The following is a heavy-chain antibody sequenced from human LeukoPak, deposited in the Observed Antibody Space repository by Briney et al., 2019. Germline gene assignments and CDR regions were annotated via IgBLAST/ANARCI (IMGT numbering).Heavy chain of an antibody. CDR1: GYTFTGYY. Sequence: ASVKVSCKASGYTFTGYYMHWVRQAPGQGLEWMGRINPNSGGTNYAQKFQGRVTMTRDTSISTAYMELSRLRSDDTAVYYCAREGDLGHQWLVRYFDYWGQGTLVTVSP. CDR2: INPNSGGT. J-gene: IGHJ4*02. D-gene: IGHD6-19*01. V-gene: IGHV1-2*06. CDR3: AREGDLGHQWLVRYFDY.